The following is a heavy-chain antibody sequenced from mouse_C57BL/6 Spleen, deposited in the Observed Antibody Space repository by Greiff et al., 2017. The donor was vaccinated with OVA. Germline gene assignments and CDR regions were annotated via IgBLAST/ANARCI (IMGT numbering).Heavy chain of an antibody. CDR3: ARWLLRRAY. Sequence: VKLQQSGAELVRPGTSVKVSCKASGYAFTNYLIEWVKQRPGQGLEWIGVINPGSGGTNYNEKFKGKATLTADKSSSTAYMQLSSLTSEDSAVYFCARWLLRRAYWGQGTLVTVSA. CDR1: GYAFTNYL. V-gene: IGHV1-54*01. CDR2: INPGSGGT. J-gene: IGHJ3*01. D-gene: IGHD2-3*01.